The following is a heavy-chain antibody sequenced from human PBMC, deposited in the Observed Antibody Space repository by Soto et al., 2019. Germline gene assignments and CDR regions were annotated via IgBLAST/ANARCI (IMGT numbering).Heavy chain of an antibody. D-gene: IGHD2-2*01. CDR3: AIFEVSPAAPWDYYYYYGMDV. V-gene: IGHV1-69*01. CDR1: GGTFSSYA. Sequence: QVQLVQSGAEVKKPGSSVKVSCKASGGTFSSYAISWVRQAPGQGLEWMGGIIPIFGTANYAQKFQGRVTITADESTSTDYMELSSLRSEDTAVYYCAIFEVSPAAPWDYYYYYGMDVWGQGTTVTVSS. CDR2: IIPIFGTA. J-gene: IGHJ6*02.